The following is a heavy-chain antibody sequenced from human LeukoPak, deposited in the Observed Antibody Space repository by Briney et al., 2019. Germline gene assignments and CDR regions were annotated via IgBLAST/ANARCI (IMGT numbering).Heavy chain of an antibody. J-gene: IGHJ4*02. CDR3: ARALGYSFDY. V-gene: IGHV4-59*01. Sequence: SETLSLTCTVSGGSISSYYWSWIRQPPGKGLEWIGYIYYSGSTNYDPSLKSRVTISVDTSKNQFSLKLSSVTAADTAVYYCARALGYSFDYWGQGTLVTVSS. CDR2: IYYSGST. D-gene: IGHD2-15*01. CDR1: GGSISSYY.